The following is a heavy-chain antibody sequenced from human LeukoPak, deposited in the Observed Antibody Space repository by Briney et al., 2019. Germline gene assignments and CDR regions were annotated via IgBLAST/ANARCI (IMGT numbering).Heavy chain of an antibody. Sequence: GGSLRLSCAASGFTFSSFGMHWVRQPTGQGLEWVSAIGTASDTYYPGSVEGRFTLSRDNAKNSLYLQMNRLTAGDTAVYYCARGPRRGKYYYMDVWGKGTTVTVSS. CDR1: GFTFSSFG. D-gene: IGHD1-1*01. V-gene: IGHV3-13*01. CDR3: ARGPRRGKYYYMDV. J-gene: IGHJ6*03. CDR2: IGTASDT.